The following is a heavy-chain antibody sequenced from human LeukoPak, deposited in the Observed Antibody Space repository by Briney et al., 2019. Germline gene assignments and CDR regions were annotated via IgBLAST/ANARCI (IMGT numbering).Heavy chain of an antibody. J-gene: IGHJ4*02. CDR2: MTLSGGST. D-gene: IGHD3-3*01. Sequence: EWMGIMTLSGGSTSYAQKFQGRVTMTRDTSTSTVYMELSSLRSEDTAVYYCARFQEWSDSYWDQGTLVTVSS. CDR3: ARFQEWSDSY. V-gene: IGHV1-46*01.